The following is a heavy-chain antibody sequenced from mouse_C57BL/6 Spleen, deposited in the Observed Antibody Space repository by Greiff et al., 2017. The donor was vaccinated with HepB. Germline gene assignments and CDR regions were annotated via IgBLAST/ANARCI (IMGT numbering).Heavy chain of an antibody. V-gene: IGHV1-69*01. CDR2: IDPSDSYT. Sequence: VQLQQSGAELVMPGASVKLSCKASGYTFTSYWMHWVKQRPGQGLEWIGEIDPSDSYTNYNQKFKGKSTLTVDKSSSTAYMQLSSLTSEDSAVYYCALYYYGSSGYWGQGTTLTVSS. D-gene: IGHD1-1*01. J-gene: IGHJ2*01. CDR1: GYTFTSYW. CDR3: ALYYYGSSGY.